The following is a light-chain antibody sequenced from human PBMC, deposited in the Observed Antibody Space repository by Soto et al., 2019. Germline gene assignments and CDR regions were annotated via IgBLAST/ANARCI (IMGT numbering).Light chain of an antibody. CDR2: EGS. V-gene: IGLV2-23*01. J-gene: IGLJ2*01. CDR1: SSDVGSYNV. CDR3: CSYAGSSTLVV. Sequence: QSALTQPASVSGSPGQSITISCTGTSSDVGSYNVVSWYQQHTGKAPKVMIYEGSKRPSGVSNRFSGSKSGNTASLTISGLQAEDEADYYCCSYAGSSTLVVFGGGTKLTVL.